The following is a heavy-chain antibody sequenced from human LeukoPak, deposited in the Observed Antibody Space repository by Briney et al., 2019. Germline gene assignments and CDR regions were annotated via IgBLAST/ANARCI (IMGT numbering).Heavy chain of an antibody. D-gene: IGHD6-19*01. V-gene: IGHV4-4*07. J-gene: IGHJ6*02. CDR2: IYTSGST. CDR1: GGSISSYY. CDR3: ARGTAVAGLYYYYGMDV. Sequence: SETLSLTCTVSGGSISSYYWSWIRQPAGKGLEWIGRIYTSGSTNYNPSLKSRVTMSVDTSKNQFSLKLGSVTAADTAVYYCARGTAVAGLYYYYGMDVWGQGTTVTVSS.